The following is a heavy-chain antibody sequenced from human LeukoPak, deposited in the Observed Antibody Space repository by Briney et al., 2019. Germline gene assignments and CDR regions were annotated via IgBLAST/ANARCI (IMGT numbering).Heavy chain of an antibody. CDR2: INHSGST. J-gene: IGHJ4*02. V-gene: IGHV4-34*01. CDR1: RGSFSGFY. Sequence: SETLSLTSAVYRGSFSGFYWRWIREPPGKGLEWIGEINHSGSTNYNPSLKSRVTISLDTSKNQFSLKLSSVTAADTAVYYCASGIGYCSSTSCYNYWGQGTLVTVSS. D-gene: IGHD2-2*02. CDR3: ASGIGYCSSTSCYNY.